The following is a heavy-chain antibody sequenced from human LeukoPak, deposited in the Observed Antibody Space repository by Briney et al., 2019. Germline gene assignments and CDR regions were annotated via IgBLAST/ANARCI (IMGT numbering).Heavy chain of an antibody. CDR3: ARGGRVGYSSSTSCWDFRGLGNGAFDI. CDR1: GYTFTSYD. CDR2: MNPNSGNT. D-gene: IGHD2-2*01. J-gene: IGHJ3*02. V-gene: IGHV1-8*01. Sequence: ASVRLSCTASGYTFTSYDMNWVRQATGQGLEWMAWMNPNSGNTGYAHKVQGRVTMTRNTSKSTAYMELSSLRSEDTAVYYCARGGRVGYSSSTSCWDFRGLGNGAFDIWGQGTMVTVSS.